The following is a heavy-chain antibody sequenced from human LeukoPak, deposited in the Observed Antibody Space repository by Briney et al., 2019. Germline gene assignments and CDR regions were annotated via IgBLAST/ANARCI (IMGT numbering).Heavy chain of an antibody. CDR1: GESSNTYY. D-gene: IGHD2/OR15-2a*01. J-gene: IGHJ5*02. CDR3: ARGLYGGAAP. CDR2: INHSGYT. V-gene: IGHV4-34*01. Sequence: SETLSLTCAVYGESSNTYYWSWIRQPPGKGLEWIGEINHSGYTNYSPSLKSRVTISVDTSKNQFSLKLSSVTAADTAVYYCARGLYGGAAPWGQGALVTVSS.